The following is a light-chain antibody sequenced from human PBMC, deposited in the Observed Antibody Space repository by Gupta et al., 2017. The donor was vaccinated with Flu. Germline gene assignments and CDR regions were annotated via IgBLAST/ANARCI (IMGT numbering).Light chain of an antibody. Sequence: TISCTGSSSNIGSNGVSCYQHLPVRAPNLLLFNDNKRRSGGPARFSGSKSGTSASLAISGLQAEEEADYYCEAWEEIRNGLWVFGGGTKLTVL. CDR1: SSNIGSNG. CDR3: EAWEEIRNGLWV. J-gene: IGLJ3*02. CDR2: NDN. V-gene: IGLV1-44*01.